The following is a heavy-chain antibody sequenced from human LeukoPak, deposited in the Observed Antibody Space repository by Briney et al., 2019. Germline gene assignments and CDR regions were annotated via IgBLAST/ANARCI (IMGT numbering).Heavy chain of an antibody. CDR1: GFTFSSYS. J-gene: IGHJ6*02. D-gene: IGHD2-8*01. V-gene: IGHV3-21*01. Sequence: PGGSLRLSCAASGFTFSSYSVNWVRQAPGKGLEWVSSISSSSTYIHYADSVKGRFTISRDNAKNSLYLQMNSLRAEDTAVYYCARDVVLMSMDVWGQGTTVTVSS. CDR2: ISSSSTYI. CDR3: ARDVVLMSMDV.